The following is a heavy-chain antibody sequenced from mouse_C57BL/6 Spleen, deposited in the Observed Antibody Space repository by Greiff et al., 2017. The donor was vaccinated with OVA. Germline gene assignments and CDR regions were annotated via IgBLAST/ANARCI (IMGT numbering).Heavy chain of an antibody. CDR3: ARDGGYYAFAY. Sequence: EVQLVESGGGLVKPGGSLKLSCAASGFTFSSYAMSWVRQTPEKRLEWVATISDGGSYTYYPDNVKGRFTISRDNAKNNLYLQMSHLKSEDTAMYYCARDGGYYAFAYWGQGTLVTVSA. CDR1: GFTFSSYA. D-gene: IGHD2-3*01. V-gene: IGHV5-4*01. CDR2: ISDGGSYT. J-gene: IGHJ3*01.